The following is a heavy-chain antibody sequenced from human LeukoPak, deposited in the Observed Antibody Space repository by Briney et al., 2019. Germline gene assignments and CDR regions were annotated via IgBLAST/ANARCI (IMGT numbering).Heavy chain of an antibody. CDR2: IRANGVDT. CDR1: GLTFNSYS. Sequence: GGSLRLSCTASGLTFNSYSMSWVRQAPGKGLEWVSNIRANGVDTHYADSAKGRFTISRDNSKKTLYLEMNSLRAEDTAVYYCAKGGYTSWFDPWGQGTLFTVSS. J-gene: IGHJ5*02. D-gene: IGHD2-15*01. V-gene: IGHV3-23*01. CDR3: AKGGYTSWFDP.